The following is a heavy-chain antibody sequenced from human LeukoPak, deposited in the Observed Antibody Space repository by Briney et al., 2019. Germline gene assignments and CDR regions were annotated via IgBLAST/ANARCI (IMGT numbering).Heavy chain of an antibody. Sequence: SVKVSCKTPVGTFSSHAITWVRQAPGQGLEWMGRINPIVDTANYAQKFHDRVTITADKSTTTVYLVLNDLTPDDTAVYFCARLSNGYSSGMYNWFDPWGQGTLVTVSS. D-gene: IGHD5-24*01. J-gene: IGHJ5*02. CDR1: VGTFSSHA. CDR2: INPIVDTA. V-gene: IGHV1-69*04. CDR3: ARLSNGYSSGMYNWFDP.